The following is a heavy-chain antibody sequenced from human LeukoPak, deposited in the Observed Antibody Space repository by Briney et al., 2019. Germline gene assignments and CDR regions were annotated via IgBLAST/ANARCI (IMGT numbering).Heavy chain of an antibody. CDR1: GGSISTYY. V-gene: IGHV4-59*12. J-gene: IGHJ4*02. CDR2: IYYSGSI. D-gene: IGHD6-13*01. Sequence: SETLSLTCTVSGGSISTYYWSWIRQPPGKGLEWIGYIYYSGSINYNPSLKSRVTISVDTSKNQFSLKLISVTAADTAVYYCARDRVKGIAAAGLYFDYWGQGTLVTVSS. CDR3: ARDRVKGIAAAGLYFDY.